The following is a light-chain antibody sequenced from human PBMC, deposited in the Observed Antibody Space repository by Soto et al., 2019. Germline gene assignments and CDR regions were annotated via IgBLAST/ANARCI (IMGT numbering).Light chain of an antibody. J-gene: IGKJ3*01. CDR3: QQSAT. V-gene: IGKV3-20*01. CDR1: QSVSSSY. Sequence: EIVLTQSPGTLSLSPVERATLSCRASQSVSSSYLAWYQQKPGQAPRLLIYDASSRPPGIPDRFSGSGSGTDFTLTISRLEPEDFAVYYCQQSATFGPGTKVDIK. CDR2: DAS.